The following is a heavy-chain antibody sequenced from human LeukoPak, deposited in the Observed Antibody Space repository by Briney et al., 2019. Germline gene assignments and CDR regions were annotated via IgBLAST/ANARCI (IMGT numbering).Heavy chain of an antibody. CDR3: ARGGYDIAVAGTRKEYYFDY. V-gene: IGHV4-59*12. CDR1: GGSISSYY. J-gene: IGHJ4*02. D-gene: IGHD6-19*01. CDR2: IYYSGST. Sequence: PSETLSLTCTVSGGSISSYYWSWIRQPPGKGLEWIGYIYYSGSTNYNPSLKSRVTISVDTSKNQFSLKLSSVTAADTAVYHCARGGYDIAVAGTRKEYYFDYWGQGTLVTVSS.